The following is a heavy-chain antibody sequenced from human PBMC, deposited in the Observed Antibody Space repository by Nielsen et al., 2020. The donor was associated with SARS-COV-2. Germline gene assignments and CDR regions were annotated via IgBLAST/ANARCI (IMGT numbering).Heavy chain of an antibody. CDR3: GSANYGDHAFES. CDR1: GFTFSSYA. V-gene: IGHV3-23*01. D-gene: IGHD4-17*01. Sequence: GGSLRLSCAASGFTFSSYALRWVRQAPGKGLEWVSAISGSGGSTYYADSVKGRFTISRDNSKNTRERKRNSLRAEDTAVYYCGSANYGDHAFESGGQGKMVTVSS. J-gene: IGHJ3*02. CDR2: ISGSGGST.